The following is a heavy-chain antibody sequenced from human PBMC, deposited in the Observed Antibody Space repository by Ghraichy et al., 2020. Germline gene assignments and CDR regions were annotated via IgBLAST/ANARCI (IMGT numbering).Heavy chain of an antibody. D-gene: IGHD2-15*01. CDR3: ARGWQGDDYNMDV. CDR1: GFTFSNYW. Sequence: GESLNISCAASGFTFSNYWMSWVRQAPGKGLEWVANIKQDESEIYYMDSVKGRFTISRDNAKNSLYLQMNNLRGEDTAVYYCARGWQGDDYNMDVWGQGTTVTVS. V-gene: IGHV3-7*01. J-gene: IGHJ6*02. CDR2: IKQDESEI.